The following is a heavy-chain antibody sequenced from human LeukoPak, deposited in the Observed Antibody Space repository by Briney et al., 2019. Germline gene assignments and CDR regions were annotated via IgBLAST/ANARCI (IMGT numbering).Heavy chain of an antibody. Sequence: PGGSLRLSCAASGFTFSSYWMSWVRQAPGKGLEWVANIKQDGSEKYYVDSVKGRFTISRDNAKNSLYLQMNSLRAEDTAVYYCARASEYSSSLSAVVAFDIWGQGTMVTVPS. V-gene: IGHV3-7*01. D-gene: IGHD6-6*01. CDR1: GFTFSSYW. CDR3: ARASEYSSSLSAVVAFDI. J-gene: IGHJ3*02. CDR2: IKQDGSEK.